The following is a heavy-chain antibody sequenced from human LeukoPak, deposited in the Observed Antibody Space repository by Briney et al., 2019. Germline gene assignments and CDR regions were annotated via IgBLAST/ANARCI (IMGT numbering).Heavy chain of an antibody. CDR2: IYHSGST. CDR3: ARVGHRGWNNYYYYMDV. V-gene: IGHV4-30-2*01. Sequence: SETLSLTCTVSGGSISSGGYYWSWIRQPPGKGLEWIGYIYHSGSTYYNPSLKSRVTISVDRSKNQFSPKLSSVTAADTAVYYCARVGHRGWNNYYYYMDVWGKGTTVTVSS. CDR1: GGSISSGGYY. D-gene: IGHD1/OR15-1a*01. J-gene: IGHJ6*03.